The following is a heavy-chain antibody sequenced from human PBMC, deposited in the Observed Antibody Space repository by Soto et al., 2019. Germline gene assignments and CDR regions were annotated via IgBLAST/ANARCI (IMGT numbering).Heavy chain of an antibody. D-gene: IGHD3-3*01. Sequence: PSETLSLTCSVYGGSFSDYYWSWIRQPPGKGLEWIGEINHSGSTNYNPSLKSRVTISAHTSKNQFPLKLSSVTAADTAVYYCARARKGSGSDYYYHYGMDVWGKGTTVTVSS. CDR3: ARARKGSGSDYYYHYGMDV. J-gene: IGHJ6*04. V-gene: IGHV4-34*01. CDR1: GGSFSDYY. CDR2: INHSGST.